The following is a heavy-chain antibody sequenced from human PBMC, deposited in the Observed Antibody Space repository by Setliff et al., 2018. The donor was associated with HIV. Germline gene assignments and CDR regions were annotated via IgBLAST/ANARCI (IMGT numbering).Heavy chain of an antibody. Sequence: PSETLSLTCAVSGFSISSGFFWGWVRQPPGKGLEWIGSIYQSGTTYYNPALKSRVTISVDTSENQFSLRLTSVTAADTAVYFCARVETTVTSRLDYWGQGTLVTVSS. V-gene: IGHV4-38-2*01. CDR1: GFSISSGFF. CDR2: IYQSGTT. CDR3: ARVETTVTSRLDY. D-gene: IGHD4-17*01. J-gene: IGHJ4*02.